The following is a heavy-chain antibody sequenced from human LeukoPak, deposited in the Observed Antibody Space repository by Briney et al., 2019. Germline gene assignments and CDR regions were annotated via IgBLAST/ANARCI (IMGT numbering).Heavy chain of an antibody. CDR3: ARDAIRGSPDYFDL. V-gene: IGHV3-30*04. J-gene: IGHJ4*02. CDR1: GFTLSTFP. D-gene: IGHD3-10*01. CDR2: ISHDGRIQ. Sequence: GGSLRLSCAASGFTLSTFPMHWVRQAPGKGLEWVTVISHDGRIQLYTDSVKGRFTISRDTSKNTLNLQMNSLRPEDTAVYYCARDAIRGSPDYFDLWGQGTLVTVSS.